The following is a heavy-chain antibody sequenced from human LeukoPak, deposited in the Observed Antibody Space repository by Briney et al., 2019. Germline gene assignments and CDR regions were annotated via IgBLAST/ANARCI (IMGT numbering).Heavy chain of an antibody. CDR1: GFTVSSNY. V-gene: IGHV3-66*01. CDR3: ARGGYSYGSFDY. Sequence: HRGGSLRLSCAASGFTVSSNYMSWVRQAPGKGLEWVSVIYSGGSTYYADSVKGRFTISRDNSKNTLYLQMNGLRAEDTAVYYCARGGYSYGSFDYWGQGTLVTVSS. D-gene: IGHD5-18*01. CDR2: IYSGGST. J-gene: IGHJ4*02.